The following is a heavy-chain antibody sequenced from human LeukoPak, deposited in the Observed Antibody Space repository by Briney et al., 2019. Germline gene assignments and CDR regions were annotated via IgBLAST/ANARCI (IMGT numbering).Heavy chain of an antibody. Sequence: PGGSLRLSCAASGFTFSSYWMSWVRQAPGKGLEWVASLKEDVSARNLVDSVKGRFTLSTDNAKNSLYLQMNSLRVEDTAVYYCARGPTYGSRSDFLESWGLGTLVTVSS. CDR3: ARGPTYGSRSDFLES. D-gene: IGHD3-10*01. V-gene: IGHV3-7*01. CDR2: LKEDVSAR. J-gene: IGHJ4*02. CDR1: GFTFSSYW.